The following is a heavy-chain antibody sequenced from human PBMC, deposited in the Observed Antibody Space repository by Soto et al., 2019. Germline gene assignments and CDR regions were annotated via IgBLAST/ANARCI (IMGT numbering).Heavy chain of an antibody. J-gene: IGHJ3*02. D-gene: IGHD2-21*02. CDR3: AKDPNGDYVGGFEM. CDR1: GFTFSNYG. CDR2: ISNDGSNK. Sequence: GGSLRLSCAASGFTFSNYGMHWVRQAPGKGLEWVAVISNDGSNKDYADSVKGRLTISRDHSTNTLSLQMNNLRVEDTAVYYCAKDPNGDYVGGFEMSGQGTQVTVSS. V-gene: IGHV3-30*18.